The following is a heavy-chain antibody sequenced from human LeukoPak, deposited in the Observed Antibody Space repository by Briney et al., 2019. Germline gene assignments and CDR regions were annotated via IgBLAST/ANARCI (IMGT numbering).Heavy chain of an antibody. Sequence: ASVKVSCKASGYTFTSYDINWVRQATGQGLEWMGWMNPNSGNTGYAQKFQGRVTMTRNTSISTAYMELSSLRSEDTAVYYCARAPMYYDFWSGYYAYGGFDPWGQGTLVTVSS. CDR2: MNPNSGNT. J-gene: IGHJ5*02. D-gene: IGHD3-3*01. V-gene: IGHV1-8*01. CDR1: GYTFTSYD. CDR3: ARAPMYYDFWSGYYAYGGFDP.